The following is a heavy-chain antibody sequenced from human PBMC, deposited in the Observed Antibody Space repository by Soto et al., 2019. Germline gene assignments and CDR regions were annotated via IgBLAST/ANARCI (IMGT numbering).Heavy chain of an antibody. D-gene: IGHD6-19*01. CDR1: GFRFNIYS. J-gene: IGHJ4*02. V-gene: IGHV3-21*01. Sequence: GGSLRLSCAASGFRFNIYSMNWVRQTPGKGLEWVSSIDSGSRFLFYADSVKGRFTVSRDNAKNSLYLQMNSLRAEDTAVYFCARALLSPTYSSGLYDSWGQGTLVTVSS. CDR2: IDSGSRFL. CDR3: ARALLSPTYSSGLYDS.